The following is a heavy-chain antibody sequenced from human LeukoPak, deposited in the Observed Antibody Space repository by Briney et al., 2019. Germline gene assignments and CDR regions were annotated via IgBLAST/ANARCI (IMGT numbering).Heavy chain of an antibody. CDR1: GFTFSGST. J-gene: IGHJ6*03. CDR3: AKDYERFYYYMDV. V-gene: IGHV3-73*01. Sequence: GGSLRLSCAASGFTFSGSTMHWVRQASGKGLEWVGRIRSKGNDYATAYAASVKGRFTISRDDSKNTAYLQMNSLRAEDTAVYYCAKDYERFYYYMDVWGKGTTVTVSS. CDR2: IRSKGNDYAT. D-gene: IGHD3-16*01.